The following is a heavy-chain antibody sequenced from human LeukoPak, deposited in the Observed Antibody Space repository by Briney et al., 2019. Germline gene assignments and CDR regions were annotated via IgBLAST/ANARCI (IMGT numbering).Heavy chain of an antibody. J-gene: IGHJ4*02. CDR1: GFTFSSYA. CDR3: AKAGLVYDFWSGYFDC. D-gene: IGHD3-3*01. Sequence: GGSLRLSCAASGFTFSSYAMTWVRQAPGKGLEWVSVISASGGSTYYADSVKGRFTISRDNSKNTLYLQMNTLRAEDTAVYYCAKAGLVYDFWSGYFDCWGQGTLVTVSS. V-gene: IGHV3-23*01. CDR2: ISASGGST.